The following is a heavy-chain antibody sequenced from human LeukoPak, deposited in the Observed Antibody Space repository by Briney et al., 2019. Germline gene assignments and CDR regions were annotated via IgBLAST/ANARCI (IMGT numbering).Heavy chain of an antibody. CDR1: GFTFSNYS. CDR3: ARDGTSGWPYYFDY. D-gene: IGHD6-19*01. V-gene: IGHV3-21*01. J-gene: IGHJ4*02. CDR2: ISSSSTYI. Sequence: GGSLRLSCAASGFTFSNYSMNWVRQAPGKGPEWVSSISSSSTYIYYADSVKGRFTISRNNAKNSLYLQMNSLRAEDTAVYYCARDGTSGWPYYFDYWGQGTLVTASS.